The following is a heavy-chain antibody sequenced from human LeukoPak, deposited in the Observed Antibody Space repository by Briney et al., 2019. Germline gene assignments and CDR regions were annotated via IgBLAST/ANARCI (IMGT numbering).Heavy chain of an antibody. CDR3: AGAYCGGDCYSGRAFDI. V-gene: IGHV4-39*07. J-gene: IGHJ3*02. CDR2: IFYSGST. D-gene: IGHD2-21*02. CDR1: GGSISTANYY. Sequence: SETLSLTCTVSGGSISTANYYWGWVRQPPGKGLEWIGNIFYSGSTYYSPPLKSRLTISLETSRNQFSLRLNSVTAADTAVYYCAGAYCGGDCYSGRAFDIWGQGTMVTVSS.